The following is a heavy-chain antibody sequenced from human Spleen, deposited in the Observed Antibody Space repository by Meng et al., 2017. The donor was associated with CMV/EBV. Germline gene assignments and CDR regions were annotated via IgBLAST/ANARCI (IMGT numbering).Heavy chain of an antibody. D-gene: IGHD1-1*01. V-gene: IGHV3-11*01. Sequence: DYYMRWIRQAPGKGLEWVSYISSSGSTIYYADSVKGRFTISRDNAKNSLYLQMNSLRAEDTAVYYCARDSVKLERLQVVYYYGMDVWGQGTTVTVSS. CDR2: ISSSGSTI. CDR3: ARDSVKLERLQVVYYYGMDV. CDR1: DYY. J-gene: IGHJ6*02.